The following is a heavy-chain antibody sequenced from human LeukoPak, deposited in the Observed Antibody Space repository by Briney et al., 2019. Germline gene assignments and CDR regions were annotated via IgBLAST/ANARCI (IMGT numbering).Heavy chain of an antibody. J-gene: IGHJ4*02. CDR3: ASDPRVRSGIPYYFDH. D-gene: IGHD3-10*01. V-gene: IGHV1-18*01. CDR2: ISAYNGNT. Sequence: AVKVSCKASGYTFTSYGISWVRQAPGQGLEWMGWISAYNGNTNYAQNLQGRVTITTDTSTSTAYMEVRILTAADTAIVYSASDPRVRSGIPYYFDHWGQGTLVTVSS. CDR1: GYTFTSYG.